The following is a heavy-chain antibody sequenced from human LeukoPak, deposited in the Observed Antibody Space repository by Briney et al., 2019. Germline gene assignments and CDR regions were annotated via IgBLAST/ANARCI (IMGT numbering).Heavy chain of an antibody. CDR2: INQDGSEK. CDR1: GLRFGSFW. V-gene: IGHV3-7*01. D-gene: IGHD3-3*01. J-gene: IGHJ4*02. Sequence: GGSLRLSCAVSGLRFGSFWMSWVRQAPGKGLEWVANINQDGSEKYFVDSVRGRFTISRDNSKNSLHLQMNTLRAEDTAVYYVAREREGRFLAYWAQETLVTVS. CDR3: AREREGRFLAY.